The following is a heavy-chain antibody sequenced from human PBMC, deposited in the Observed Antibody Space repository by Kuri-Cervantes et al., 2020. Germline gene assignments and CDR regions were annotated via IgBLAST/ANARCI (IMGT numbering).Heavy chain of an antibody. D-gene: IGHD2-15*01. J-gene: IGHJ3*02. Sequence: GGSLRLSCAASGFIFSSYWMSWVRQAPGKGLEWVANIKQDGSEKYYVDSVKGRFTISRDNAKNSLYLQMNSLRAEDTAVYYCARWRIDIARGAFDIWGQGTMVTVSS. CDR1: GFIFSSYW. V-gene: IGHV3-7*01. CDR3: ARWRIDIARGAFDI. CDR2: IKQDGSEK.